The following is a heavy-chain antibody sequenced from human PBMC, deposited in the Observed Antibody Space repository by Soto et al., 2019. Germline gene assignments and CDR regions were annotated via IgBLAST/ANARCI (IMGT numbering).Heavy chain of an antibody. J-gene: IGHJ4*02. CDR3: ARGAPYSSSSPFDY. CDR1: GGSFSGYY. D-gene: IGHD6-6*01. V-gene: IGHV4-34*01. CDR2: INHSGST. Sequence: SETLSLTCAVYGGSFSGYYWSWIRQPPGKGLEWIGEINHSGSTNYNPSLKSRVTISVDTSKNQFSLKLSSVTAADTAVYYCARGAPYSSSSPFDYWGQGTLVTVSS.